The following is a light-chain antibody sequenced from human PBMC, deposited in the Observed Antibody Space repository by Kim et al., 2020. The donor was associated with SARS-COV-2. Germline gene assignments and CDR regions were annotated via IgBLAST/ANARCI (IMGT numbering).Light chain of an antibody. CDR1: QSIYSY. J-gene: IGKJ5*01. Sequence: ANVGDRVTITCRASQSIYSYLAWYQQKPGNVPKILIYKASTLESGVPSRFSGSESGTEFTLTISSLQPDDFATYYCQQFYTYPITFGQGTRLEIK. CDR2: KAS. CDR3: QQFYTYPIT. V-gene: IGKV1-5*03.